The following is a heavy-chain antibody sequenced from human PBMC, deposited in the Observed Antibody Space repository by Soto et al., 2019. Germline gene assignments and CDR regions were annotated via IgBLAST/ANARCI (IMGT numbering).Heavy chain of an antibody. CDR2: IYPGGSDT. Sequence: GESLKISCKGSGYSFTSYWNGWVRQMPGKGLEWMGIIYPGGSDTRYSPSFQGQVTISADKSISTAYLKWSSLKASDTAVYYCARPGINGTSDYWGQGTRVTVSS. CDR1: GYSFTSYW. D-gene: IGHD1-20*01. CDR3: ARPGINGTSDY. V-gene: IGHV5-51*01. J-gene: IGHJ4*02.